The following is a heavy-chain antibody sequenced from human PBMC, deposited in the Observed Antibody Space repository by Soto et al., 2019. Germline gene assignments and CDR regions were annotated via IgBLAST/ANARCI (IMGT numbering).Heavy chain of an antibody. CDR1: GGSISSSNW. V-gene: IGHV4-4*03. CDR2: IYHSGST. J-gene: IGHJ4*02. Sequence: KLRETLSLTCAVSGGSISSSNWWSWVRQPPGKGLEWIGEIYHSGSTNYNPSLKSRVTISVDKSKNQFSLKLSSVTAADTAVYYCARSGGRRPSYDILTGYRTYFDYWGQGTLVTVSS. D-gene: IGHD3-9*01. CDR3: ARSGGRRPSYDILTGYRTYFDY.